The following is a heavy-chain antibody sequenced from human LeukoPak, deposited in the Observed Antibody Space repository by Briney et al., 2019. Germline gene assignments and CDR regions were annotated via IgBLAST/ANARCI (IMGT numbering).Heavy chain of an antibody. Sequence: GGSLRLSCAASGFTFSSYWMSWVRQAPGKGLEWVANIKQDGSEKYYVDSVKGRFTISRDNAKNSLYLQMNSLRAEDTAVYYCARGVRYSGYDYVKCWGQGTLVTVSS. CDR1: GFTFSSYW. D-gene: IGHD5-12*01. CDR2: IKQDGSEK. V-gene: IGHV3-7*01. CDR3: ARGVRYSGYDYVKC. J-gene: IGHJ4*02.